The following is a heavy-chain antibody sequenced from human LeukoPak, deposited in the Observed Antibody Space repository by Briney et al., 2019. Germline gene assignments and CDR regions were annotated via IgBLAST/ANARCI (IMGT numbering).Heavy chain of an antibody. CDR1: GGSISSYY. V-gene: IGHV4-59*01. J-gene: IGHJ4*02. Sequence: SETLSLTCTVSGGSISSYYWSWIRQPPGKGLEWIGYIYYSGSTNYNPSLKSRVTISVDTSKNQFSLKLSSVTAADTAVYYCARDGSGGGYFDYWGQGTLVTVSS. D-gene: IGHD2-15*01. CDR2: IYYSGST. CDR3: ARDGSGGGYFDY.